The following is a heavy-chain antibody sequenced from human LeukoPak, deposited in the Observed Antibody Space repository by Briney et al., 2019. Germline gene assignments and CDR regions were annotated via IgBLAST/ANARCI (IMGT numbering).Heavy chain of an antibody. CDR1: GFSISIYW. V-gene: IGHV3-7*01. D-gene: IGHD2-8*01. CDR2: IRQDGSQI. Sequence: GGSQRPSCAGSGFSISIYWMSWVRQAPGKGLEGVASIRQDGSQIHYVDSVKGRFTISRDNAKNSLFLQMNSLRVEDTAIYYCARLKDDVTKFDYWGQGTLVTVSS. J-gene: IGHJ4*02. CDR3: ARLKDDVTKFDY.